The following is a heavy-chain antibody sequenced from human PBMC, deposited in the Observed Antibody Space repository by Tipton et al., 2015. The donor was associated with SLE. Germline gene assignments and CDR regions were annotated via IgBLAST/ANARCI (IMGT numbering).Heavy chain of an antibody. CDR2: IYTNENT. CDR1: GGPISSYY. D-gene: IGHD4-11*01. J-gene: IGHJ2*01. V-gene: IGHV4-4*07. CDR3: AREFLNPVTTVHYYFDL. Sequence: TLSLTCTVSGGPISSYYWSWIRQPAGGGLEWIGRIYTNENTKYNPSLKSRVTMSVDTSKNHFSLKLISVTAADTAVYYCAREFLNPVTTVHYYFDLWGRGTLVTVSS.